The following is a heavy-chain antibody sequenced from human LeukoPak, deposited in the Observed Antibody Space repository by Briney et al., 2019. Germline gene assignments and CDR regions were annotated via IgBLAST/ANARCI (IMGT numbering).Heavy chain of an antibody. CDR1: GGSFSGYY. J-gene: IGHJ4*02. D-gene: IGHD3-10*01. V-gene: IGHV4-34*01. Sequence: SETLSLTCAVYGGSFSGYYWSWIRQPPGKGLEWIGEINHSGSTNYNPSLKSRVTISVDTSKNQFSLKLSSVTAADTAVYYCAKGRGVLDYWGQGTLVTVSS. CDR3: AKGRGVLDY. CDR2: INHSGST.